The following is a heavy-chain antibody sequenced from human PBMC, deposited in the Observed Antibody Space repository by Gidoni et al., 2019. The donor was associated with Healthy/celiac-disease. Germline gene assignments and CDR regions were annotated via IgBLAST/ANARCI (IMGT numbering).Heavy chain of an antibody. CDR1: GFTFIRYA. CDR2: ISGSGGST. D-gene: IGHD3-10*01. J-gene: IGHJ4*02. Sequence: EVPLLESGGGLVQPGGSLRLSCAASGFTFIRYAMSRVRQAPGKGLEWVSAISGSGGSTYYADSVKGRFTISRDNSKNTLYLQMNSLRAEDTAVYYCAKDRPLYGSGSYTFDYWGQGTLVTVSS. CDR3: AKDRPLYGSGSYTFDY. V-gene: IGHV3-23*01.